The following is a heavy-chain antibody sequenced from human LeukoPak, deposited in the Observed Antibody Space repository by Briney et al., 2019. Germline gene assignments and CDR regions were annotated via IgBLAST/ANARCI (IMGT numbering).Heavy chain of an antibody. J-gene: IGHJ5*02. CDR3: ARDLFLTTVDFYRFDP. CDR2: TYYRSKWCN. CDR1: GDSVSSNSAA. V-gene: IGHV6-1*01. D-gene: IGHD4-17*01. Sequence: SQTLSLTCAISGDSVSSNSAAWNWIRQSPSRGLEWLGRTYYRSKWCNDYAVSVKSRRTINPDTSKNQFSLQLNSVTPEDTAVYYCARDLFLTTVDFYRFDPWGQGTLVTVSS.